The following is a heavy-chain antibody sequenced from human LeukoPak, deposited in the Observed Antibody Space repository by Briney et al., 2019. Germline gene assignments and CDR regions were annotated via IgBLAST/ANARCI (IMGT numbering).Heavy chain of an antibody. CDR3: ARGSSDWYGPSGY. CDR1: GGSFSGYY. CDR2: IYYSGST. D-gene: IGHD6-19*01. V-gene: IGHV4-59*01. Sequence: SETLSLTCAVYGGSFSGYYWSWIRQPPGKGLEWIGYIYYSGSTNYNPSLKSRVTISVDTSRNQFSLKLTSVTAADTAMYYCARGSSDWYGPSGYWGQGTLVTVSS. J-gene: IGHJ4*02.